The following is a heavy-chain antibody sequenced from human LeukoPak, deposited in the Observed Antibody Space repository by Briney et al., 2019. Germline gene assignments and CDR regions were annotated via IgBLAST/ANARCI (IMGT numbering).Heavy chain of an antibody. CDR3: ARGRRDYTSSGSNWFDP. CDR1: GGSFSAYY. V-gene: IGHV4-34*01. CDR2: INQSGNT. D-gene: IGHD4-11*01. J-gene: IGHJ5*02. Sequence: SQTLSLTCAVYGGSFSAYYWSWIRQPPGKGLEWIGEINQSGNTNYNPSLKSRVTISVDTSKNHFSLKVSPVTAADTAVYYCARGRRDYTSSGSNWFDPWGQGTLVTVSS.